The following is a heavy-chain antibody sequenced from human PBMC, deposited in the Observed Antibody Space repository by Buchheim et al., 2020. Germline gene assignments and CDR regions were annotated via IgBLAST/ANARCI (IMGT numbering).Heavy chain of an antibody. V-gene: IGHV4-34*01. CDR1: GGSFSGYY. CDR2: INHSGST. J-gene: IGHJ6*02. CDR3: AGAIYDYVWGSYRPKIYGMDV. D-gene: IGHD3-16*02. Sequence: QVQLQQWGAGLLKPSETLSLTCAVYGGSFSGYYWSWIRQPPGKGLEWIGEINHSGSTNYNPSLKSRATISVDTSKNQFSLKLSSVTAADTAVYYCAGAIYDYVWGSYRPKIYGMDVWGQGTT.